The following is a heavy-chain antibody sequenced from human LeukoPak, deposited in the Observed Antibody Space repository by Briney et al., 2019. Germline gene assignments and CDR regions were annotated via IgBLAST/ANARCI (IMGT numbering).Heavy chain of an antibody. J-gene: IGHJ3*02. CDR3: ARDSAYNAFDN. V-gene: IGHV3-7*01. CDR2: INEDGSVK. CDR1: GFTFSRSW. Sequence: GGSLRLSCAASGFTFSRSWMTWVRQASGEGLEWLGNINEDGSVKNYVGSVKGRFTISRDNAKNSLYLQMNSLSTEDSAVYYCARDSAYNAFDNWGQGTMVTVSS. D-gene: IGHD5-12*01.